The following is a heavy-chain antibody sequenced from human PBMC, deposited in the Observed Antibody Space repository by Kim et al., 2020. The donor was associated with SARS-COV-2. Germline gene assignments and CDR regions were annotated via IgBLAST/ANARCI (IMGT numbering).Heavy chain of an antibody. CDR1: GFTFSSYS. Sequence: GGSLRLSCAASGFTFSSYSMNWVRQAPGKGLEWVSSISSSSSYIYYADSVKGRFTISRDNAKNSLYLQMNSLRAEDTAVYYCAREETEGIVVVPAASDYYYYYMDVWGKGTTVTVSS. V-gene: IGHV3-21*01. CDR3: AREETEGIVVVPAASDYYYYYMDV. CDR2: ISSSSSYI. D-gene: IGHD2-2*01. J-gene: IGHJ6*03.